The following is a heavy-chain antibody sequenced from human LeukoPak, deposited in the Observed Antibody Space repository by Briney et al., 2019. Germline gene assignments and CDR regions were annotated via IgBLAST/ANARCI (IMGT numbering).Heavy chain of an antibody. CDR2: IGTAGDT. J-gene: IGHJ3*02. D-gene: IGHD3-9*01. CDR1: GFTFNNYD. V-gene: IGHV3-13*04. CDR3: ARGRYYDILTGYLPDAFDI. Sequence: GGSLRLSCAASGFTFNNYDMHWVRQTTGKGLEWVSGIGTAGDTYYPGSVKGRFTISRENAKNSLYLQMNGLRAGDTAVYFCARGRYYDILTGYLPDAFDIWGQGTMVTVSS.